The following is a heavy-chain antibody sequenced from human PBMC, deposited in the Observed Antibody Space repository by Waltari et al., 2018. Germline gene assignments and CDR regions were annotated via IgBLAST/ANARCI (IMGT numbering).Heavy chain of an antibody. J-gene: IGHJ3*01. CDR1: GFTFSSSW. CDR3: ASGNSHAFDL. D-gene: IGHD1-7*01. CDR2: INSDGSGT. Sequence: EVQLVESGGGLVQPGGSLRVSCTASGFTFSSSWMPWVRKVPGKGLVWVSRINSDGSGTSYADSEKGRFTISRDNAKNTLFLQMNSLRGEDTAVYYCASGNSHAFDLWGQGTMVTVSS. V-gene: IGHV3-74*01.